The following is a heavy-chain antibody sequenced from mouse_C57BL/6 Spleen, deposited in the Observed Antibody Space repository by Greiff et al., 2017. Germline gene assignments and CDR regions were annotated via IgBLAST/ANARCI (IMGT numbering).Heavy chain of an antibody. D-gene: IGHD2-3*01. CDR1: GYTFTDYY. CDR2: INPNNGGT. J-gene: IGHJ2*01. CDR3: ARSDDGYYFDD. V-gene: IGHV1-26*01. Sequence: VQLQQSGPELVKPGASVKISCKASGYTFTDYYMNWVKQSHGKSLEWIGDINPNNGGTSYNQKFKGKATLTVDKSSSTAYMELRSLTSEDSAVYYCARSDDGYYFDDWGQGTTLTVSS.